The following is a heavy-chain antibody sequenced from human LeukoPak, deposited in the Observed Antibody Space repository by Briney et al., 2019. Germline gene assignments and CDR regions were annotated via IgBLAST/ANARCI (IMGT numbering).Heavy chain of an antibody. CDR1: SGTINSGSYY. J-gene: IGHJ5*02. D-gene: IGHD6-13*01. V-gene: IGHV4-39*07. CDR2: IYHSGST. Sequence: SETLSLTCTVSSGTINSGSYYWGWIRQPPGKGPEWIGYIYHSGSTYYNPSLKSRVSISVDRSKNQFSLKLSSVTAADTAVYDCARACRAAAGTWFDPWGQGTLLTVAS. CDR3: ARACRAAAGTWFDP.